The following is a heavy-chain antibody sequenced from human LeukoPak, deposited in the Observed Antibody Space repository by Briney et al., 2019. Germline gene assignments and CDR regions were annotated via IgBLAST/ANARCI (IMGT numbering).Heavy chain of an antibody. Sequence: ASVKVSCKASGYTFTSYAMNWVRQAPGQGLEWMGWINTNTGNPTYAQGFTGRFVFSLDTSVSTAYLQISSLKAEDTAVYYCARDGSWSGYYPSFDYWGQGTLVTVSS. CDR3: ARDGSWSGYYPSFDY. J-gene: IGHJ4*02. V-gene: IGHV7-4-1*02. D-gene: IGHD3-3*01. CDR1: GYTFTSYA. CDR2: INTNTGNP.